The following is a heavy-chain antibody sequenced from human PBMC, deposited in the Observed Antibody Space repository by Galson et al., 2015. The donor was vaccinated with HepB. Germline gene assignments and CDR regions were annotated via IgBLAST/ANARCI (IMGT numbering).Heavy chain of an antibody. J-gene: IGHJ3*02. CDR1: GFSFSSYA. Sequence: SLRLSCAASGFSFSSYAMNWVRQAPGMGLEWVSGISGSGGATYYADSVKGRFTISRDNSKNTLYTSYPQMNSLRVEDTAEYYCAKGIMGKYNAFGIWGQGTMVTVSS. V-gene: IGHV3-23*01. D-gene: IGHD3-16*01. CDR2: ISGSGGAT. CDR3: AKGIMGKYNAFGI.